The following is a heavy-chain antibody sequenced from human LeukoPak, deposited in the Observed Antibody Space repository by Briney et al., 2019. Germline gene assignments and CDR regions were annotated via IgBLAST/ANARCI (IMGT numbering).Heavy chain of an antibody. V-gene: IGHV4-61*02. D-gene: IGHD6-13*01. CDR2: IYTSGST. CDR3: ARGIRYSSSSRTYNWFDP. J-gene: IGHJ5*02. CDR1: GGSISCGSYY. Sequence: SQTLSLTCTVSGGSISCGSYYWSWIRQPAGKGLEWIGRIYTSGSTNYNPSLKSRVTISVDTSKNQFSLKLSSVTAADTAVYYCARGIRYSSSSRTYNWFDPWGQGTLVTVSS.